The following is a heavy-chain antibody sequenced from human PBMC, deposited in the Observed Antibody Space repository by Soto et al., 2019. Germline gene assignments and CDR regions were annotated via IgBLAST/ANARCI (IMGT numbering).Heavy chain of an antibody. D-gene: IGHD3-3*01. Sequence: ASVKVSCKASGYTFTAYYMHWVRQAPGQGLEWMGWINPNSGGTNYAQKFLGWVTMTRDTSISTAYMELSSLRSDDTAFYYCARGLYLCDFWSRYNHAFDIWGQGTLVTVSS. CDR1: GYTFTAYY. CDR3: ARGLYLCDFWSRYNHAFDI. V-gene: IGHV1-2*04. J-gene: IGHJ3*02. CDR2: INPNSGGT.